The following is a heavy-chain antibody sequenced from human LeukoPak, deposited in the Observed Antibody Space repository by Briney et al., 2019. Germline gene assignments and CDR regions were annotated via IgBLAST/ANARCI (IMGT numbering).Heavy chain of an antibody. J-gene: IGHJ4*02. Sequence: SETLSLTCAVYGGSFSGYYWSWIRQPPGKGLEWIGEINHSGSTNYNPSLKSRVTISVDTSKNQFSLNLSSVTAADTAVYYCARRGAYYFDYWGQGTLVAV. CDR1: GGSFSGYY. CDR2: INHSGST. V-gene: IGHV4-34*01. CDR3: ARRGAYYFDY. D-gene: IGHD1-26*01.